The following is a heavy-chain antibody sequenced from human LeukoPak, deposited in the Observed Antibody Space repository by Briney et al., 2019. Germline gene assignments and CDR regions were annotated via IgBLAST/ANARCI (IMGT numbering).Heavy chain of an antibody. V-gene: IGHV3-64*01. CDR3: ARDLHYYVAMDV. CDR2: ISSNGGST. Sequence: PGGSLRLSCVVSGFTFSSYAMHWVRQAPGKGLEYVSAISSNGGSTYYANSVKGRFTISRDNSKNTLYLQMGSLRVEDMAVYYCARDLHYYVAMDVWGQGTTVTVSS. CDR1: GFTFSSYA. D-gene: IGHD3-10*02. J-gene: IGHJ6*02.